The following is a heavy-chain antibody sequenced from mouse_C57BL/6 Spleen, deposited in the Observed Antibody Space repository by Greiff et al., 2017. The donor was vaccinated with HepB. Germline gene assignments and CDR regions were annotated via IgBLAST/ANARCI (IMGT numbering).Heavy chain of an antibody. CDR1: GFTFSSYA. CDR2: ISDGGSYT. Sequence: EVQLVESGGGLVKPGGSLKLSCAASGFTFSSYAMSWVRQTPEKRLEWVATISDGGSYTYYPDNVKGRFTISRDNAKNNLYLQMSHLKSEDTAMYYCARDRDYYGPPYAMDYWGQGTSVTVSS. V-gene: IGHV5-4*01. CDR3: ARDRDYYGPPYAMDY. D-gene: IGHD1-1*01. J-gene: IGHJ4*01.